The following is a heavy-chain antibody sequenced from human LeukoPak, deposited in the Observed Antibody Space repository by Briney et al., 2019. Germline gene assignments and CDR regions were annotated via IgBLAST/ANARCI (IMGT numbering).Heavy chain of an antibody. CDR3: AREWAAPYCSGGSCYSHYYGMDV. D-gene: IGHD2-15*01. J-gene: IGHJ6*02. CDR2: IYYSGST. V-gene: IGHV4-59*01. CDR1: GGSISSYY. Sequence: SETLSLTCTVSGGSISSYYWSWIRQPPGKGLEWIGYIYYSGSTNCNPSLKSRVTISVDTSKNQFSLKLSSVTAADTAVYYCAREWAAPYCSGGSCYSHYYGMDVWGQGTTVTVSS.